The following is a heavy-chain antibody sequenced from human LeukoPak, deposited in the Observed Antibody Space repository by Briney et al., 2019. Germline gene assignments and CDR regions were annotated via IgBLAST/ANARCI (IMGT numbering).Heavy chain of an antibody. Sequence: ASVKVSCKASGYTFTSYYMHWVRQAPGQGLEWMGIINPSGGSTSYAQKFQGRVTMTRDTSTSTVYMELSSLRSEDTAVYYCARDHHNWNDPTQYMDVWGKGTTVTVSS. D-gene: IGHD1-20*01. CDR1: GYTFTSYY. CDR3: ARDHHNWNDPTQYMDV. CDR2: INPSGGST. J-gene: IGHJ6*03. V-gene: IGHV1-46*01.